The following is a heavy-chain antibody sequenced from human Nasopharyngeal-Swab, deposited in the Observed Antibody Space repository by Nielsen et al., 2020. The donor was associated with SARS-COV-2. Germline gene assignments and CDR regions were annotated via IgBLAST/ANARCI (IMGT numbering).Heavy chain of an antibody. CDR2: ISSSSSYT. V-gene: IGHV3-11*05. D-gene: IGHD6-13*01. CDR3: ARVKGYSMGFPYFDY. Sequence: GESLKISCAASGFTFSDYYMSWIRQAPGKGLEWVSYISSSSSYTNYADSVKGRFTISRDNAKNSLYLQMNSLRAEDTAVYYCARVKGYSMGFPYFDYWGQGTLVTVSS. CDR1: GFTFSDYY. J-gene: IGHJ4*02.